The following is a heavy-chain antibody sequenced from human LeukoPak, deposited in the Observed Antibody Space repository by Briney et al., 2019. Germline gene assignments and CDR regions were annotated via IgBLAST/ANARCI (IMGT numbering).Heavy chain of an antibody. J-gene: IGHJ4*02. D-gene: IGHD1-26*01. CDR2: IKSDGSFT. CDR3: VRDNRSYNFDY. CDR1: GFTSRGYW. Sequence: GGYLGLSSEATGFTSRGYWMHWIREAPGKGLVWVSCIKSDGSFTSIADSAKGRFTISRDNAKNTVYLQMNSLRAEDTAVYYCVRDNRSYNFDYWGQGTLVTVSS. V-gene: IGHV3-74*01.